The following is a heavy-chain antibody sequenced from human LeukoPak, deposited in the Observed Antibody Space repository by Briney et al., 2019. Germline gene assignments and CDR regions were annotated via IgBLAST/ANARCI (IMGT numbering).Heavy chain of an antibody. Sequence: GGSLRLSCAASGFTFSSYGMHWVREAPGKGREWVAVISYDGSNKYYADSVKGRFTISRDNSKNTLYLQMNSLRAEDTAVYYCAKGGPKILEWLLFDYWGQGTLVTVSS. J-gene: IGHJ4*02. D-gene: IGHD3-3*01. CDR2: ISYDGSNK. CDR1: GFTFSSYG. V-gene: IGHV3-30*18. CDR3: AKGGPKILEWLLFDY.